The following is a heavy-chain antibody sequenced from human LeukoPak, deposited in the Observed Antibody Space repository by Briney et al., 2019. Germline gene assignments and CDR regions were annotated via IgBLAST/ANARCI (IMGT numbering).Heavy chain of an antibody. V-gene: IGHV4-4*07. CDR2: IYTSGST. CDR3: ASTLVAHGHDAFDI. J-gene: IGHJ3*02. Sequence: SETLSLTCTASGGSISSYYWSWIRQPAGKGLEWIGRIYTSGSTNYNPSLKSRVTMSVDTSKNQFSLKLSSVTAADTAVYYCASTLVAHGHDAFDIWGQGTMVTVSS. D-gene: IGHD6-6*01. CDR1: GGSISSYY.